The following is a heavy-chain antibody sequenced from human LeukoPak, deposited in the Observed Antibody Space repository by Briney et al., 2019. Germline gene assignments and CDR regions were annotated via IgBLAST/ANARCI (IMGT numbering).Heavy chain of an antibody. V-gene: IGHV3-48*03. CDR1: GFTFSSYA. Sequence: GGSLRLSCEASGFTFSSYAMNWVRQAPGKGLEWVSYISSSGSTIYYADSVKGRFTISRDNAKNSLYLQMNSLRAEDTAVYYCAELGITMIGGVWGKGTTVTISS. CDR3: AELGITMIGGV. D-gene: IGHD3-10*02. J-gene: IGHJ6*04. CDR2: ISSSGSTI.